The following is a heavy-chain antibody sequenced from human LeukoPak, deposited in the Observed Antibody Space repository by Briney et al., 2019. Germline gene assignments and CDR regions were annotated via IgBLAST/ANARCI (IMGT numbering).Heavy chain of an antibody. J-gene: IGHJ4*02. CDR2: IYSSANT. D-gene: IGHD5-12*01. CDR3: AKSNGYGLIDY. Sequence: PSEPLSLTCALSGPSIRSSNDYWGWGRQSPGKGLEWIGNIYSSANTYYNASLKSRVTMYIDTSKNQFSLKLSSVTAADTAMYYCAKSNGYGLIDYWGQGTLVTVSS. V-gene: IGHV4-39*01. CDR1: GPSIRSSNDY.